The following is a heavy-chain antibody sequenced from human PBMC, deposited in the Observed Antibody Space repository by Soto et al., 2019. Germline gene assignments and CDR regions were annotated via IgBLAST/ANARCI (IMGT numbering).Heavy chain of an antibody. J-gene: IGHJ6*03. CDR1: GGSISSYY. CDR3: AGNKAKVPYYYYYTDV. CDR2: IYYSGST. Sequence: SETLSLTCTVSGGSISSYYWSWIRQPPGKGLEWIGYIYYSGSTNYNPSLKSRVTISVDTSKNQFSLKLSSVTAADTAVYYCAGNKAKVPYYYYYTDVWGKGTTVTVSS. V-gene: IGHV4-59*01.